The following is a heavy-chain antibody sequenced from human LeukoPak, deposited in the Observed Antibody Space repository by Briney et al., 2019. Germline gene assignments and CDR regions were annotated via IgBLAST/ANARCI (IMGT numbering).Heavy chain of an antibody. Sequence: GGSLRLSCAASGFTFSDYSMNWVRQAPGKGLEWISYIGIDSGNTNYADSVKGRFDKAKNTLYLQMNSLRAEDTAIYYCAKASDDAGSYRPFDHWGQGTLVTVSS. CDR1: GFTFSDYS. J-gene: IGHJ4*02. V-gene: IGHV3-48*01. D-gene: IGHD3-10*01. CDR2: IGIDSGNT. CDR3: AKASDDAGSYRPFDH.